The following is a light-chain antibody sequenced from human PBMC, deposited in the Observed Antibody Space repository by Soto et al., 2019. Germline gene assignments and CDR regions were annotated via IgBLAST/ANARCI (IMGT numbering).Light chain of an antibody. J-gene: IGKJ4*01. CDR2: GAS. CDR1: QTVSSDY. Sequence: EIVLTQSPGTLSLSPGETATLSCRASQTVSSDYLAWYQQKPGQAPRLLIYGASTKAKGIPDRFSGSGYGTDVTLTISSLEPEDLAVFYCQQYDTSPRLTFGGGTKVEIK. V-gene: IGKV3-20*01. CDR3: QQYDTSPRLT.